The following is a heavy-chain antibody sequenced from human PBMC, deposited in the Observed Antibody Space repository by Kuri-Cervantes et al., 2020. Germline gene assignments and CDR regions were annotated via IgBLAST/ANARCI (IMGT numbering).Heavy chain of an antibody. D-gene: IGHD6-19*01. Sequence: SETLSLTCTVSGGSISNYYWSWIRQSPGKGLYWIGYIDYSGSTNYNPSLKSRVTISVDTSKNQFSLRLSSVTAADTAVYYCARGQWLVRKRSNVVPFDPWGQGTLVTVSS. CDR2: IDYSGST. CDR1: GGSISNYY. V-gene: IGHV4-59*12. CDR3: ARGQWLVRKRSNVVPFDP. J-gene: IGHJ5*02.